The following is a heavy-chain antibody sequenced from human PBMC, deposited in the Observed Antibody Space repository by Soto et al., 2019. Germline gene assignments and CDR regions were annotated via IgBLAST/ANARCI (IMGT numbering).Heavy chain of an antibody. D-gene: IGHD3-22*01. J-gene: IGHJ4*02. Sequence: PGGSLRLSCAASGFTFSSYAMSWVRQAPGQGLEWVAAISCNGSNQYYADSVKGRFTISRDNSKNTLYLQMNSLRAEDTAVYYCAKDRWYYYDSSGYAEAPYYFDYWGQGTLVTVSS. V-gene: IGHV3-23*01. CDR3: AKDRWYYYDSSGYAEAPYYFDY. CDR1: GFTFSSYA. CDR2: ISCNGSNQ.